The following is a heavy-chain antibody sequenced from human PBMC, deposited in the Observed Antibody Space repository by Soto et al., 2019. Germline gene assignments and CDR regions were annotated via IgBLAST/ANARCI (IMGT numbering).Heavy chain of an antibody. V-gene: IGHV4-39*01. D-gene: IGHD3-10*01. CDR2: IYYSGST. Sequence: SETLSLTCTVSGGSISSSSYYWGWIRQPPGKGLEWIGSIYYSGSTYYNPSLKSRVTISVDTSKNQFSLKLSSVTAADTAVYYCANMRGSGSYYNYYYGMDDWGQGPTVA. CDR1: GGSISSSSYY. CDR3: ANMRGSGSYYNYYYGMDD. J-gene: IGHJ6*02.